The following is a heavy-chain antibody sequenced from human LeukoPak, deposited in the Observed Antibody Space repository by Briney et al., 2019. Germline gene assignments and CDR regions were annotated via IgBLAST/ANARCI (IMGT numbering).Heavy chain of an antibody. J-gene: IGHJ5*02. V-gene: IGHV1-8*03. D-gene: IGHD3-22*01. Sequence: ASVKVSCKASGYTFTSYDINWVRQATGQGLEWMGWMNPNSGNTGYAQKFQGRVTITRNTSISTAYMELSSLRSEDTAVHYCARVEYYDSSGYGGTYNWFDPWGQGTLVTVSS. CDR1: GYTFTSYD. CDR2: MNPNSGNT. CDR3: ARVEYYDSSGYGGTYNWFDP.